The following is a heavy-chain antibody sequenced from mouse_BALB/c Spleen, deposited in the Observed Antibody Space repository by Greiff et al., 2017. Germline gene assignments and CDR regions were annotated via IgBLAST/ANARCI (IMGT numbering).Heavy chain of an antibody. Sequence: EVQVVESGGGLVKPGGSLKLSCAASGFTFSDYYMYWVRQTPEKRLEWVATISDGGSYTYYPDSVKGRFTISRDNAKNNLYLQMSSLKSEDTAMYYCARGDDGYSYYYAMDYWGQGTSVTVSS. CDR1: GFTFSDYY. V-gene: IGHV5-4*02. J-gene: IGHJ4*01. D-gene: IGHD2-3*01. CDR2: ISDGGSYT. CDR3: ARGDDGYSYYYAMDY.